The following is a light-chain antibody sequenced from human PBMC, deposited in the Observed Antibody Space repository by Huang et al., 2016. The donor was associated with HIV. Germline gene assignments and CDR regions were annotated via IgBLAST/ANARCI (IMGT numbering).Light chain of an antibody. CDR1: QSLLHSNGYKY. J-gene: IGKJ2*01. CDR2: LGS. V-gene: IGKV2-28*01. CDR3: MQAIQIPPT. Sequence: DIVMTQSPLSLPVTPGEPASISCRSSQSLLHSNGYKYLEWYLQKPGRSPRLLISLGSNRASVVPDRFSGSGSCIDFTLKISRVEAEDVGVYYCMQAIQIPPTFGQGTKLEIK.